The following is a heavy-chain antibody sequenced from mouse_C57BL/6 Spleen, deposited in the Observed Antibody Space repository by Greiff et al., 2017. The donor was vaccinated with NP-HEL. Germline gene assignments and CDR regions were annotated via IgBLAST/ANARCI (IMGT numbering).Heavy chain of an antibody. J-gene: IGHJ4*01. V-gene: IGHV1-15*01. CDR1: GYTFTDYE. CDR3: TSRSYYAMDY. CDR2: IDPETGGT. Sequence: VQLQQSGAELVRPGASVTLSCKASGYTFTDYEMHWVKQTPVHGLEWIGAIDPETGGTAYNQKFKGKAILTADKSSSTAYMELRSLTSEDSAVLYCTSRSYYAMDYWGQGTSVTVSS.